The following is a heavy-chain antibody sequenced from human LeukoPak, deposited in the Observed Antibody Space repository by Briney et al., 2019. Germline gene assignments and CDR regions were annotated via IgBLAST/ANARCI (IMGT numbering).Heavy chain of an antibody. D-gene: IGHD3-9*01. V-gene: IGHV4-34*01. CDR3: ARAVLRYFDWLLAYKWFDP. Sequence: SVTLSLTCAVYGGSFSGYYWSWIRQPPGKGLEWIGEINHSGSTNYNPSLKSRVTISVDTSKNQFSLKLSSVTAADTAVYYCARAVLRYFDWLLAYKWFDPWGQGNLVTVSS. J-gene: IGHJ5*02. CDR2: INHSGST. CDR1: GGSFSGYY.